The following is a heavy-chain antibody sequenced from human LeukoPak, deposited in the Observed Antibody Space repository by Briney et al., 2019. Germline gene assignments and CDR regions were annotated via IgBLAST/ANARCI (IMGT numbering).Heavy chain of an antibody. CDR3: ASLPVGSSWYKYFQH. D-gene: IGHD6-13*01. CDR1: GYTFTSYA. CDR2: INAGNGNT. V-gene: IGHV1-3*01. Sequence: ASLKVSCKASGYTFTSYAMHWVRQAPGQRLEWMGWINAGNGNTKYSQKFQGRVTITRDTSASTAYMELSSLRSEDTAVYYCASLPVGSSWYKYFQHWGQGTLVTVSS. J-gene: IGHJ1*01.